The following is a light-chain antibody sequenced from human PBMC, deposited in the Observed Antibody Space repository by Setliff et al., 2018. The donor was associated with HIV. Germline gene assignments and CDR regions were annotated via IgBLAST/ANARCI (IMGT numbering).Light chain of an antibody. CDR1: RSNIGSNF. J-gene: IGLJ2*01. CDR2: RNI. CDR3: AAWDDSLNSRRL. Sequence: QSALTQPPSASGTPGQNVTISCSGGRSNIGSNFVYWYQQLPGTAPKLLIYRNIQRPSGVPARFSGSKSGTSASLAISGLRSEDEAHYYCAAWDDSLNSRRLFGGGTKVTVL. V-gene: IGLV1-47*01.